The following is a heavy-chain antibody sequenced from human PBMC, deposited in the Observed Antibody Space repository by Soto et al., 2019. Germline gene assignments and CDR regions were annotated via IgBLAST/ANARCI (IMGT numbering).Heavy chain of an antibody. CDR1: GFTFSSYA. D-gene: IGHD3-10*01. J-gene: IGHJ6*02. Sequence: VGSLRLSCAASGFTFSSYAMSWVRHAPGKGLEWVSAISGSGGSTYYADSVKGRFTISRDNSKNTLYLQMNSLRAEDTAVYYCAKDQGSGLLWFGELLKNGMDVWGQGTTATVSS. CDR3: AKDQGSGLLWFGELLKNGMDV. CDR2: ISGSGGST. V-gene: IGHV3-23*01.